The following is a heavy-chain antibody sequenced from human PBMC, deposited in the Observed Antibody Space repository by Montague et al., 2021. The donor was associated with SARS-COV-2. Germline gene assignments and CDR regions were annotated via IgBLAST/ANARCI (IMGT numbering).Heavy chain of an antibody. D-gene: IGHD3-9*01. CDR3: ARTGLGDYDILTGYTVNAFDI. J-gene: IGHJ3*02. CDR2: IYYSGST. V-gene: IGHV4-59*01. Sequence: SETLSLTCTVSGGSISSYYWSWIRQPPGKGPEWIGYIYYSGSTNYNPSLKSRVTISVDTSKNQFSLKLSSVTAADTAVYYCARTGLGDYDILTGYTVNAFDIWGQGTMVTVSS. CDR1: GGSISSYY.